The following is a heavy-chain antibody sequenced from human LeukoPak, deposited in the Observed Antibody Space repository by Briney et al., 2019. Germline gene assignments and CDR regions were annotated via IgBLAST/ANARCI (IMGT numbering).Heavy chain of an antibody. J-gene: IGHJ3*02. CDR1: GYGFTSYW. CDR3: ARGVPEAVYDAFDI. D-gene: IGHD6-13*01. V-gene: IGHV5-51*01. Sequence: GESLKISCKGSGYGFTSYWIGWVRQMPGKGLEWMGIIYPGDSDTRYSPSFHGQVSISADKSINTAYLQWSSLKASDTAMYYCARGVPEAVYDAFDIWGQGTKVTVSS. CDR2: IYPGDSDT.